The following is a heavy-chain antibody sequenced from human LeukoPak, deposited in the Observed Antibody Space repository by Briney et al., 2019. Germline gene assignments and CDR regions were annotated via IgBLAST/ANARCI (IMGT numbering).Heavy chain of an antibody. CDR3: ARDIRLPNYYYYGMDV. D-gene: IGHD5-18*01. V-gene: IGHV3-7*01. Sequence: GGSLRLSCAASGFTFSSYWMSWVRQAPGKGLEWVANIITVGSETYYVDSVKGRFTISRDNAKNSLYLQMNSLRAEDTAVYYCARDIRLPNYYYYGMDVWGQGNTVTVSS. CDR2: IITVGSET. CDR1: GFTFSSYW. J-gene: IGHJ6*02.